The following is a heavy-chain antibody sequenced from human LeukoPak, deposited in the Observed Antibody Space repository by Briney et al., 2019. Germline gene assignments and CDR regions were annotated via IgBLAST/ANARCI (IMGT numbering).Heavy chain of an antibody. D-gene: IGHD6-19*01. CDR3: AREPLIAVAGTEKYYFDY. CDR2: ISSSSSYI. CDR1: GFTFSSYS. V-gene: IGHV3-21*01. J-gene: IGHJ4*02. Sequence: PGGSLRLSCAASGFTFSSYSMNWVRQAPGKGLEWVSSISSSSSYIYYADSVKGRFTISRDNAKNSLYLQMNSLRAEDTAVYYCAREPLIAVAGTEKYYFDYWGQGTLVTVSS.